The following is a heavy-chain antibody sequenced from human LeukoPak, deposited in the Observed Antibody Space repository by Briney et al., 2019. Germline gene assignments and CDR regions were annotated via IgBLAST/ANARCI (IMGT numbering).Heavy chain of an antibody. CDR2: INPSGGST. V-gene: IGHV1-46*01. J-gene: IGHJ3*02. CDR1: GYTFTSYY. Sequence: VASVKASCKASGYTFTSYYMHWVRQAPGQGLEWMGIINPSGGSTSYAQKFQGRVTMTRDTSTSTVYMELSSLRSEDTAVYYCASSAPKVDAFDIWGQGTMVTVSS. D-gene: IGHD2-15*01. CDR3: ASSAPKVDAFDI.